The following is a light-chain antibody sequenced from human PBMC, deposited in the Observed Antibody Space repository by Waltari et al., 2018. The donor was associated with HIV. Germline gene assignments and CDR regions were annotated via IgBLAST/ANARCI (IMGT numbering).Light chain of an antibody. CDR1: SSDVGSYKL. CDR2: EVS. CDR3: CSYAGSSTYV. V-gene: IGLV2-23*02. Sequence: QSALTQPASVSGSPGQSITIPCTGTSSDVGSYKLASWYQQHPGKAPKLMIYEVSKRPSGVSNRFSGSKSGNTACLTISGLQAEDEADYYCCSYAGSSTYVFGTGTKVTVL. J-gene: IGLJ1*01.